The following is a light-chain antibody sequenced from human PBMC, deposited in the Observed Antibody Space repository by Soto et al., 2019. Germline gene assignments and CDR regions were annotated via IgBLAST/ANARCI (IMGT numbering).Light chain of an antibody. CDR3: QQYESSLT. V-gene: IGKV3-15*01. Sequence: EIVITQYPATLSVSPGERATLSCRASQSVSSNLAWYQQKPGQAPRLLIYGASTRATGIPARFSGSGSGTEFTLTISSLQSEDFAVYYCQQYESSLTFGGGTIVDVK. J-gene: IGKJ4*01. CDR1: QSVSSN. CDR2: GAS.